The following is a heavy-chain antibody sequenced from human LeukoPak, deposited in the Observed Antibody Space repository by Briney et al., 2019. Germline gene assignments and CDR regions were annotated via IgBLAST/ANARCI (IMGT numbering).Heavy chain of an antibody. CDR3: AREIVVVTATPTNDAFDI. Sequence: ASVKVSCKASGYTFTSYGISWVRQAPGQGLEWMGWINPNSGGTNYAQKFQGRVTMTRDTSISTAYMELSRLRSDDTAVYYCAREIVVVTATPTNDAFDIWGQGTMVTVSS. CDR2: INPNSGGT. D-gene: IGHD2-21*02. V-gene: IGHV1-2*02. CDR1: GYTFTSYG. J-gene: IGHJ3*02.